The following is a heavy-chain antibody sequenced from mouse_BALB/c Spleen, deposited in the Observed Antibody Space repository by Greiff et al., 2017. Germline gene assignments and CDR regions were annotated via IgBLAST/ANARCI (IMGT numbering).Heavy chain of an antibody. V-gene: IGHV2-6-4*01. D-gene: IGHD1-1*01. J-gene: IGHJ1*01. CDR3: ARTYYYGSSWYFDV. CDR2: IWGGGST. Sequence: VKLMESGPGLVAPSQSLSITCTVSGFSLSRYSVHWVRQPPGKGLEWLGMIWGGGSTDYNSALKSRLSISKDNSKSQVFLKMNSLQTDDTAMYYCARTYYYGSSWYFDVWGAGTTVTVSS. CDR1: GFSLSRYS.